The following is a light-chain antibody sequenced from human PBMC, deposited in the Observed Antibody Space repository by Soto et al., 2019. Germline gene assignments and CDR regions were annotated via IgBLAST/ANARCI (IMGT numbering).Light chain of an antibody. CDR2: DAS. CDR1: ESVSSK. CDR3: QQRSNWPPT. Sequence: EIVMTQSPATLSVSPGERATLSCRASESVSSKLVWYQKKPGQAPRLLIYDASNRATGIPARFSGSGSGTDFTLTISSLEPEDFAVYYCQQRSNWPPTFGQGTRLEIK. V-gene: IGKV3-11*01. J-gene: IGKJ5*01.